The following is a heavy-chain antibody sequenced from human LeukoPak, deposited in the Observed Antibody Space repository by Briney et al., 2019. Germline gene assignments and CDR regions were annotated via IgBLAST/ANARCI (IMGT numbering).Heavy chain of an antibody. V-gene: IGHV3-7*01. CDR3: AKESGDYDLDY. D-gene: IGHD4-17*01. CDR1: EFTFSNYW. CDR2: IHDDGSVK. Sequence: AGGSLRLSCEAFEFTFSNYWMSWVRQAPGKGLEWVANIHDDGSVKNYADSVKGRFTISRDNSKNTLYLQMNSLRAEDTAVYYCAKESGDYDLDYWGQGTLVTVSS. J-gene: IGHJ4*02.